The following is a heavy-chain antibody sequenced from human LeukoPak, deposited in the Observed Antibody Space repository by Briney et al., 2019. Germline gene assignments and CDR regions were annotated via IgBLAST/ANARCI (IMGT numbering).Heavy chain of an antibody. CDR2: INPNSGVT. Sequence: ASVKVSCKASGYTFNAYYMHWVRQAPGQGLEWMGWINPNSGVTNYAQRFQGRVTMTRDTSISTAYMELSRLRSDDPAVYYCARDLNWNYGEGLGYWGQGTLVTVSS. CDR3: ARDLNWNYGEGLGY. J-gene: IGHJ4*02. V-gene: IGHV1-2*02. CDR1: GYTFNAYY. D-gene: IGHD1-7*01.